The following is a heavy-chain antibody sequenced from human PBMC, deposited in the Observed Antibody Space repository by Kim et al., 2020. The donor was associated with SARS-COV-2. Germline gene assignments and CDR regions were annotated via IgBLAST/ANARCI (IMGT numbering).Heavy chain of an antibody. CDR3: ARDLAVVTLGAFDI. J-gene: IGHJ3*02. Sequence: ADSVKGRFTISRDNAKNSLYLQMNSLRAEDTAVYYCARDLAVVTLGAFDIWGQGTMVTVSS. D-gene: IGHD2-21*02. V-gene: IGHV3-21*01.